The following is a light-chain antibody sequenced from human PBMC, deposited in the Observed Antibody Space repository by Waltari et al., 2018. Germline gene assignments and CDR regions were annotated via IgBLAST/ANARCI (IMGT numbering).Light chain of an antibody. CDR1: QTISYW. CDR2: RAS. V-gene: IGKV1-5*03. CDR3: QHYIHYPYT. Sequence: DVQMTQSPSTLSASVGDRVTITCRASQTISYWLAWFQQKPGKAPKPLIYRASSLPTGVPSRFSGSGSGTEFALTISSLQPDDFATYYCQHYIHYPYTFGQGTKLEIK. J-gene: IGKJ2*01.